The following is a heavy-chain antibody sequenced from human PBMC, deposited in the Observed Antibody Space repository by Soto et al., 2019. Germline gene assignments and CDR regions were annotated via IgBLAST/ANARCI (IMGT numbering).Heavy chain of an antibody. Sequence: QVQLVQSGAEVKKPGASVKVSCKASGYTFATYDFAWVRQATGQGLEWMGWMNPNTGNTVYAQAFRGRVTMTRNTSITTAYMELSSQRSEDTAVDFCARRKERSGPYSIDYWGQGTLVTVSS. J-gene: IGHJ4*02. CDR1: GYTFATYD. CDR2: MNPNTGNT. D-gene: IGHD2-15*01. V-gene: IGHV1-8*01. CDR3: ARRKERSGPYSIDY.